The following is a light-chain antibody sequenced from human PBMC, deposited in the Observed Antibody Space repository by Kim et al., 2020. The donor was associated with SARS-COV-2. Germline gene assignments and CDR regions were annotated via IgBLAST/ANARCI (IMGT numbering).Light chain of an antibody. CDR2: LGS. CDR3: MQTLQAPIT. V-gene: IGKV2-28*01. Sequence: DIVMTQSPLSLPVTPGEPASISCRSSQTLLHKNGYNYLDWYLQKPGQSPHLLIYLGSNRASGVPDRFSGSGSGTYFTLKITRVEAEDVGIYYCMQTLQAPITFGQGTRLEIK. CDR1: QTLLHKNGYNY. J-gene: IGKJ5*01.